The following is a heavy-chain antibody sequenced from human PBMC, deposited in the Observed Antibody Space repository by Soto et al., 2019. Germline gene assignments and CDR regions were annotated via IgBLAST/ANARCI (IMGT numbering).Heavy chain of an antibody. V-gene: IGHV4-59*01. CDR2: IYYSGST. D-gene: IGHD6-13*01. CDR3: ARIISRGINWFDP. J-gene: IGHJ5*02. CDR1: GGSISSYY. Sequence: SETLSLTCTVSGGSISSYYWSWIRQPPGKGLEWIGYIYYSGSTNYNPSLKSRVTISVDTSKNQFSLKLSSVTAADTAVYYCARIISRGINWFDPWGQGTLVTVSS.